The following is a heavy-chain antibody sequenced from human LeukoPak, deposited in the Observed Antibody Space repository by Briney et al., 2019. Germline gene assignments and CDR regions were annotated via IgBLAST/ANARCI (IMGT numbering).Heavy chain of an antibody. Sequence: TSETLSLTCTVTGGPITSDYWSWIRQPAGKGLEWIGRIFTGGSASYSPSLKSRVTMSLDTSKDQFSLKLSSVTAADTAAYFCSRGGANDLWGQGTLVTVSS. CDR3: SRGGANDL. CDR1: GGPITSDY. V-gene: IGHV4-4*07. CDR2: IFTGGSA. D-gene: IGHD4/OR15-4a*01. J-gene: IGHJ5*02.